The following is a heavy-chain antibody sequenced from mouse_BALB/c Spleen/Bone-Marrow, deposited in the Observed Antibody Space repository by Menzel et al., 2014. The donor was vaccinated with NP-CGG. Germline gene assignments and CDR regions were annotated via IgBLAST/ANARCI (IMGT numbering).Heavy chain of an antibody. CDR2: ISSGSSSI. Sequence: EVKLVESGGGLVQPGGSRKLSCAASGFTFGSFGMHWVRQAPEKGLEWVAYISSGSSSIYYADTVKGRFTISRDNSKNILFLQMTSLRSEDTAMYYCARGDDQGYSMDYWGQGISVTVSS. CDR3: ARGDDQGYSMDY. V-gene: IGHV5-17*02. D-gene: IGHD3-1*01. CDR1: GFTFGSFG. J-gene: IGHJ4*01.